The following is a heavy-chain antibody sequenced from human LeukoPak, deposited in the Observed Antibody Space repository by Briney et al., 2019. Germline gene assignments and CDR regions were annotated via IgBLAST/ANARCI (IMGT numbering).Heavy chain of an antibody. Sequence: GRSLRLSCAASGFTFSSYGMHWVRQAPGKGLEWVAVIWYDGSNKYYADSVKGRFTISRDNPKNTLYLQMNSLRAEDTAVYYCARAYSSSWYTSSFWGQGTLVTVSS. CDR2: IWYDGSNK. CDR1: GFTFSSYG. CDR3: ARAYSSSWYTSSF. V-gene: IGHV3-33*01. D-gene: IGHD6-13*01. J-gene: IGHJ4*02.